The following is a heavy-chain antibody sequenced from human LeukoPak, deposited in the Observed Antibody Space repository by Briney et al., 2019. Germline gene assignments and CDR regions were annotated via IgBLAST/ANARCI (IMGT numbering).Heavy chain of an antibody. J-gene: IGHJ6*03. Sequence: PGGSLRLSCAASGFTFSSYNMNRVRQAPGKGLEWVSSISSSSSHIYYADSVKGLFTISRDNAKNTLYLQMNSLRAEDTAVYYCAREPTNPGPSYYMEVWGKGTTVTVSS. CDR3: AREPTNPGPSYYMEV. CDR2: ISSSSSHI. V-gene: IGHV3-21*01. CDR1: GFTFSSYN. D-gene: IGHD2-8*01.